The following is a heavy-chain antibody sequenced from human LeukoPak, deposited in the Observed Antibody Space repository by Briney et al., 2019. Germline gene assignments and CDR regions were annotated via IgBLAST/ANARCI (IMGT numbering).Heavy chain of an antibody. V-gene: IGHV3-23*01. Sequence: GGSLRLSCAASGFTFSSYAMSWVRQAPGKGLEWVPVFSGNGESTDYADSVKGRFTISRDNSKNALYLQMNSLRAEDTAVYYCAKGNTMYTAYYFDYWGQGTLVTVSS. J-gene: IGHJ4*02. CDR1: GFTFSSYA. CDR3: AKGNTMYTAYYFDY. CDR2: FSGNGEST. D-gene: IGHD3-10*02.